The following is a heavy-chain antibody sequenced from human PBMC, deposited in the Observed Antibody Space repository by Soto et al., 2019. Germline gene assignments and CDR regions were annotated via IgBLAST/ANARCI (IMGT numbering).Heavy chain of an antibody. D-gene: IGHD3-22*01. CDR2: IYYSGST. Sequence: PSETLSLTCTVSGGSISSSSYYWGWIRQPPGKGLEWIGSIYYSGSTYYNPSLKSRVTISVDTSKNQFSLKLSSVTAADTAVYYCARLVYYDSSGYPLVPFDYYYGMDVWGQGTTVTVSS. CDR3: ARLVYYDSSGYPLVPFDYYYGMDV. V-gene: IGHV4-39*01. J-gene: IGHJ6*02. CDR1: GGSISSSSYY.